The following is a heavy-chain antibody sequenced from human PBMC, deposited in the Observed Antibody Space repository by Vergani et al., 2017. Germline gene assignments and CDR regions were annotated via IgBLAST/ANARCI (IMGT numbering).Heavy chain of an antibody. J-gene: IGHJ4*02. Sequence: EVQLLESGGSLKQPGGSVRLSCAASGFTFSSYAMSWVRQAPGKGLEWVSAISGSGGSTYYADSVKGRFTISRDNSKNTLYLQMNSLRAEDTAVYYCAKVIGIFGVVTPKVQFDYWGQGTLVTVSS. CDR1: GFTFSSYA. CDR3: AKVIGIFGVVTPKVQFDY. D-gene: IGHD3-3*01. CDR2: ISGSGGST. V-gene: IGHV3-23*01.